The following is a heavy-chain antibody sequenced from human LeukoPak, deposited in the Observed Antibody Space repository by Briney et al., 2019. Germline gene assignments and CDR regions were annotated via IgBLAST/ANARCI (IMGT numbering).Heavy chain of an antibody. D-gene: IGHD2-2*02. CDR1: GGTFSSYA. J-gene: IGHJ4*02. CDR3: ARSYCSSTSCHTFDY. Sequence: ASVKVSCKASGGTFSSYAISWVRQAPGQGLEWMGGIIPIFGTANYAQKFQGRVTITTDESTSTAYMELSSLRSEDTAVYYCARSYCSSTSCHTFDYWGQGTRVTVSS. V-gene: IGHV1-69*05. CDR2: IIPIFGTA.